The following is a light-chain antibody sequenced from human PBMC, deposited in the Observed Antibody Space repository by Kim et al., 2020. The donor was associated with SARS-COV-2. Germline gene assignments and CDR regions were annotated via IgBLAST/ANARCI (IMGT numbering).Light chain of an antibody. V-gene: IGLV2-23*02. CDR2: EVD. CDR3: CSFAGSDTLI. CDR1: SSDVGNYDL. Sequence: QSITISCTGTSSDVGNYDLVSWYQQHPGEAPKLIIYEVDKRPSGVSDRFSGSKSANTASLTISGLQAEDEADYHCCSFAGSDTLIFGGGTKVTVL. J-gene: IGLJ2*01.